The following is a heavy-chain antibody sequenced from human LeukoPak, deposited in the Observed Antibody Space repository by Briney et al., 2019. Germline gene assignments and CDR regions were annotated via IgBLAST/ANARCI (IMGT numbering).Heavy chain of an antibody. CDR3: ARGRAAAAYFWFDH. CDR1: GFTFSSYS. V-gene: IGHV3-48*01. Sequence: GGSLRLSCAASGFTFSSYSMNWVRQAPGKGLEWVSYISSSSSTIYYADSVKGRFTISRDNAKNSLYLQMNNLRAEDTAVYYCARGRAAAAYFWFDHWGQGTLVTVSS. D-gene: IGHD6-13*01. J-gene: IGHJ5*02. CDR2: ISSSSSTI.